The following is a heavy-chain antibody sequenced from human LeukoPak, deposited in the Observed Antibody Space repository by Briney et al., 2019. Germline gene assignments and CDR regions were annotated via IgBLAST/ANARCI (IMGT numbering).Heavy chain of an antibody. CDR2: FYTSGTT. CDR1: GGSISSYS. Sequence: SETLSLTCSVSGGSISSYSWNWIGHPAGKGLEGIGRFYTSGTTNYNPSLKSRVTMSIDTSKNQVSLKMRSVTAADTAVYYCARTVVTLDWYFDLWGRGTLVSVSS. CDR3: ARTVVTLDWYFDL. D-gene: IGHD4-23*01. V-gene: IGHV4-4*07. J-gene: IGHJ2*01.